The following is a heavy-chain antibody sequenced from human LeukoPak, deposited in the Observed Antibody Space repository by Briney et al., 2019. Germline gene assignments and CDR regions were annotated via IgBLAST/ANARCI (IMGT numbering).Heavy chain of an antibody. CDR3: AKYEGGTMFDY. J-gene: IGHJ4*02. V-gene: IGHV4-39*01. CDR2: IYYSGST. D-gene: IGHD1-26*01. Sequence: SETLSLTCTVSGGSISSNNSYWGWIRQPPGKGLELVGRIYYSGSTYYNPSLKSRVTISVDTSRNQFSLKLSSVTAADTAVYYCAKYEGGTMFDYWGQGTLVTVSS. CDR1: GGSISSNNSY.